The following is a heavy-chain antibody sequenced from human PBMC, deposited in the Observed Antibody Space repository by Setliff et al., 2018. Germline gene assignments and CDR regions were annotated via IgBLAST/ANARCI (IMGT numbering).Heavy chain of an antibody. V-gene: IGHV1-8*02. J-gene: IGHJ4*02. CDR2: MNPNSGNT. Sequence: GASVKVSCKTSGYTFTNYDINWVRQATGQGLEWMGWMNPNSGNTGYAQNFQGRVSMTRNTSISTAYMELTNLRSEDTAVYYCARRQGASGTTLYYWGQGTLVTVSS. D-gene: IGHD3-10*01. CDR3: ARRQGASGTTLYY. CDR1: GYTFTNYD.